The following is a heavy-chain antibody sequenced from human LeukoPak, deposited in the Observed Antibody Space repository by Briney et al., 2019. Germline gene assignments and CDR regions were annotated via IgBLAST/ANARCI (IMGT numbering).Heavy chain of an antibody. D-gene: IGHD3-9*01. CDR3: ARDLSGPHHGMDV. CDR1: GGTFSSYA. CDR2: IIPIFGTA. Sequence: GASVKVSCKASGGTFSSYAISWVRQAPGQGLEWMGGIIPIFGTANYAQKFQGRVTITADESTSTAYMELSSLRSEDTAVYYCARDLSGPHHGMDVWGQGATVTVSS. V-gene: IGHV1-69*13. J-gene: IGHJ6*02.